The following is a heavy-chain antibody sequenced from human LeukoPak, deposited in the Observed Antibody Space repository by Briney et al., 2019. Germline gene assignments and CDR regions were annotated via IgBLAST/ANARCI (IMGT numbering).Heavy chain of an antibody. D-gene: IGHD2-15*01. Sequence: PSETLSLTCDVSGYSINTDYYWGWIRQPPGRGLEWIASMYHSGSAYYNPSLKSRVTISVDTSKNQLSLNLRLVTAADTAVYYCARGGAVVAVYVDYWGQGTLVTVSS. CDR3: ARGGAVVAVYVDY. CDR2: MYHSGSA. J-gene: IGHJ4*02. V-gene: IGHV4-38-2*01. CDR1: GYSINTDYY.